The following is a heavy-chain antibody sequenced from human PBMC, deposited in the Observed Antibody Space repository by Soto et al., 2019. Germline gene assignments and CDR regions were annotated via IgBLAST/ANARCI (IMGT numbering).Heavy chain of an antibody. D-gene: IGHD5-18*01. CDR2: ISSSSSTI. V-gene: IGHV3-48*01. J-gene: IGHJ6*03. CDR1: EFTFSSYS. CDR3: ARGAVDTAMVGGYYYYYYMDV. Sequence: GGSLRLSCAASEFTFSSYSMNWVRQAPGKGLEWVSYISSSSSTIYYADSVKGRFTISRDNAKNSLYLQMNSLRAEDTAVYYCARGAVDTAMVGGYYYYYYMDVWGKGTTVTVSS.